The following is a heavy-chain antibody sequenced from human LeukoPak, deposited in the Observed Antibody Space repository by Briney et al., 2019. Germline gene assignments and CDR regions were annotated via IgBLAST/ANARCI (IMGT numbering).Heavy chain of an antibody. Sequence: PGGSLRLSCAVSGFTFSSYWMHWVRQAPGKGLVWVSRINSDESSTNYVDSVKGRFTISRDNAKNTLYLQMNSLRAEDTAVYYCANIYSSGYQPDYWGQGTLVTVSS. V-gene: IGHV3-74*01. CDR2: INSDESST. CDR1: GFTFSSYW. J-gene: IGHJ4*02. D-gene: IGHD3-22*01. CDR3: ANIYSSGYQPDY.